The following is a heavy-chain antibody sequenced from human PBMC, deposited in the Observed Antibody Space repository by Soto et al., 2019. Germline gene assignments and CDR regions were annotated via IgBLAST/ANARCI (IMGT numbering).Heavy chain of an antibody. CDR2: IIPTLDIV. J-gene: IGHJ6*02. CDR1: GGTFNSHT. V-gene: IGHV1-69*08. D-gene: IGHD5-18*01. Sequence: QVQLVQSGAALKKPGSSVKVSCEASGGTFNSHTIIAWVRQAPGQGPEWMGRIIPTLDIVDYAQKFQDRVTITADRPTNTAFMELRSLVSEDTAVYYCARDERGYNYVSDYGLDVWGQGTMVTVS. CDR3: ARDERGYNYVSDYGLDV.